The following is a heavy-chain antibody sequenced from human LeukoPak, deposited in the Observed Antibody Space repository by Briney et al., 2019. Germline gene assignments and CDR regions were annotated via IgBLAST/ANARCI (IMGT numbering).Heavy chain of an antibody. CDR3: ARDFRAGTASDAFDI. D-gene: IGHD1/OR15-1a*01. J-gene: IGHJ3*02. Sequence: AGGSLRLSCAASGFTFTSYAMNWVRQAPGKGLEWVSTISDSGGTTYYADSVKGRFTISRDDPKNTLYLQMNSLRAEDTAVYYCARDFRAGTASDAFDIWGQGTMVTVSS. CDR1: GFTFTSYA. V-gene: IGHV3-23*01. CDR2: ISDSGGTT.